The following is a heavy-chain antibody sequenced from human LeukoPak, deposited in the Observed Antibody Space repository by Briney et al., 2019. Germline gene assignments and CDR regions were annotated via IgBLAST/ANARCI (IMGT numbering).Heavy chain of an antibody. Sequence: SETLSLTCPVSGGSITSSSSYWGWIRQPPGKGLEWIGSIYYSGSTYYNPSLKSRVTISVDTSKNQFSLKLSSVTAADTAVYYCARQLLTGTTPRFDPWGQGTLVTVSS. J-gene: IGHJ5*02. CDR3: ARQLLTGTTPRFDP. V-gene: IGHV4-39*01. D-gene: IGHD1-7*01. CDR1: GGSITSSSSY. CDR2: IYYSGST.